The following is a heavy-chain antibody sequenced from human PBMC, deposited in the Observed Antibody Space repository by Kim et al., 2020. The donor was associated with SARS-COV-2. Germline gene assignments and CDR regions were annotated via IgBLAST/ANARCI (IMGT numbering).Heavy chain of an antibody. D-gene: IGHD2-2*01. V-gene: IGHV4-4*06. CDR3: ARDGRYCSSTSCLGFDY. J-gene: IGHJ4*02. Sequence: RKSRVTMSVDTSKNQFSLKLSSVTAADTAVYYCARDGRYCSSTSCLGFDYWGQGTLVTVSS.